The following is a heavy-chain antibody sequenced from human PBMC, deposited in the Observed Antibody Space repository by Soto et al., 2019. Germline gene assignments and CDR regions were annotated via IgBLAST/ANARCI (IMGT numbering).Heavy chain of an antibody. CDR3: ARAGSTWPYFFDY. Sequence: SRVTISVDTSKNQFSLKVKSVTAADTAIYYCARAGSTWPYFFDYWGQGSLVTVSS. D-gene: IGHD6-13*01. V-gene: IGHV4-59*01. J-gene: IGHJ4*02.